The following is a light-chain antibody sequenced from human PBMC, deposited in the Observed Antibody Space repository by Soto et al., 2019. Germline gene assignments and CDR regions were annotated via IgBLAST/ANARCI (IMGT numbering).Light chain of an antibody. CDR3: QQFAKSST. Sequence: DTQMTQSPSTLSASVGDRVTITCRASQSLNIWLAWYQQKPGRAPKLLIYQASTLASGVPSRFSGSGSGTEFTLTINGLQPDDFATYYCQQFAKSSTFGQGTKVDIK. V-gene: IGKV1-5*03. CDR1: QSLNIW. CDR2: QAS. J-gene: IGKJ1*01.